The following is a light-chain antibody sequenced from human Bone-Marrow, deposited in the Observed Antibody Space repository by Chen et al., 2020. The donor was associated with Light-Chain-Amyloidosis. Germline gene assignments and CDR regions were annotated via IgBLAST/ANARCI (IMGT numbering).Light chain of an antibody. V-gene: IGLV2-14*01. CDR1: SSDVGGDNH. CDR2: EVT. Sequence: QSALTQPASVSGSPGQSITISCTGTSSDVGGDNHVSWYQQHPDKAPKLMIYEVTNRPSWVPARFSGSKSANTASLTISVLQTEDEADYFCSSYTITNTLVFGSGTRVTVL. J-gene: IGLJ1*01. CDR3: SSYTITNTLV.